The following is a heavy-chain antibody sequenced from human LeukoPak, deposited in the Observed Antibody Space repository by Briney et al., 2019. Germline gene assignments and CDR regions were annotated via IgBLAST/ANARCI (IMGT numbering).Heavy chain of an antibody. V-gene: IGHV7-4-1*02. Sequence: ASVKVSCKASGYTFTSYAMNWVRQAPGQGLEWMGWINTNTGNPTYAQGFTGRFVFSLDTSVSTAYLQISSLKAEDTAVYYCARNTWIQLWTNSYGMDVWGQGTTVTVPS. D-gene: IGHD5-18*01. CDR1: GYTFTSYA. CDR3: ARNTWIQLWTNSYGMDV. J-gene: IGHJ6*02. CDR2: INTNTGNP.